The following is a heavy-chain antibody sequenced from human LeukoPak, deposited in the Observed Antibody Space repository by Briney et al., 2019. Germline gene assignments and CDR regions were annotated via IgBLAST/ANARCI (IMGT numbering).Heavy chain of an antibody. D-gene: IGHD3-10*01. V-gene: IGHV1-46*01. CDR2: INPSGGST. Sequence: ASVKVSCKASGYTFTSYYMHWVRQAPGQGLEWMGIINPSGGSTSYAQKFQGRVTMTRDMSTSTVSMELSSLRSEDTAVYYCARDLSPPFGIWFGEWGFDYWGQGTLVTVSS. CDR3: ARDLSPPFGIWFGEWGFDY. CDR1: GYTFTSYY. J-gene: IGHJ4*02.